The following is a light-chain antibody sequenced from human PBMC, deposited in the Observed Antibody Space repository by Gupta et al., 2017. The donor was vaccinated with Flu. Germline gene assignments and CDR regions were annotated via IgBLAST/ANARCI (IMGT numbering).Light chain of an antibody. J-gene: IGKJ2*01. CDR3: QQDNTVPFF. CDR1: CSINTL. V-gene: IGKV1-39*01. CDR2: SAS. Sequence: NQLNHFPSYPSATVGDTVTITCRASCSINTLFNWYQQRPGTAPKLLIYSASTLQRGVPSRFSGSGSETAFTLTITSLQRDDFATYYCQQDNTVPFFFGQGTKLDI.